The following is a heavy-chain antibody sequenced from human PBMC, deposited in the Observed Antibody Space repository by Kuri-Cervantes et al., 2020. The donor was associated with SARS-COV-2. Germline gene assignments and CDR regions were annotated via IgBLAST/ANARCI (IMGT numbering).Heavy chain of an antibody. D-gene: IGHD3-22*01. Sequence: SETLSLTCTVSGGSISSSSYYWGWIRQPPGKGLEWIGSIYYSGSTYYNPSLKSRVTISVDTSKSQFSLKLSSVTAADTAVYYCAGSSMIVMTFDIWGQGTMVTVSS. CDR3: AGSSMIVMTFDI. V-gene: IGHV4-39*01. J-gene: IGHJ3*02. CDR2: IYYSGST. CDR1: GGSISSSSYY.